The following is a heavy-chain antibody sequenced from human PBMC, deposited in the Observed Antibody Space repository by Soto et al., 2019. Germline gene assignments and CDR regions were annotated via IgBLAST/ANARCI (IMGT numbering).Heavy chain of an antibody. J-gene: IGHJ4*02. CDR2: INPSGGNT. CDR1: GYTFTSYY. D-gene: IGHD3-22*01. V-gene: IGHV1-46*01. Sequence: QVQLVQSGAEVKKPGASVKVSCKASGYTFTSYYIHWVRQAPGQGLEWMGVINPSGGNTNYAQKFQGRVTMTRDTSASTVYMELSSLRSEDTAVFYCARDHHDSSGYAAYYFDYWGQGTLVTVSS. CDR3: ARDHHDSSGYAAYYFDY.